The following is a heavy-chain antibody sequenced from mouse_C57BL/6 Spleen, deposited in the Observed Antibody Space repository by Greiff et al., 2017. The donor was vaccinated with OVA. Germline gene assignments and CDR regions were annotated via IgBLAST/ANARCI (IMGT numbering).Heavy chain of an antibody. CDR2: IDPSDSYT. CDR1: GYTFTSYW. Sequence: QVQLKQPGAELVKPGASVKLSCKASGYTFTSYWMQWVKQRPGQGLEWIGEIDPSDSYTNYNQKFKGKATLTVDTSSSTAYMQLSSLTSEDSAVYYCARWGTTGAMDYWGQGTSVTVSS. J-gene: IGHJ4*01. CDR3: ARWGTTGAMDY. D-gene: IGHD1-1*01. V-gene: IGHV1-50*01.